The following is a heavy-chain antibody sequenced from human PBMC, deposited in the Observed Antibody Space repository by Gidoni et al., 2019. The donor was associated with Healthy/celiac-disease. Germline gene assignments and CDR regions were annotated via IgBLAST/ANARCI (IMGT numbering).Heavy chain of an antibody. D-gene: IGHD3-10*01. Sequence: QVQLQESGPGLVKPSQTLSLTCTVSGGSISSGGYYWSWLRQHPGKGLEWIGYIYYSGSTYYNPSLKSRVTISVDTSKNQFSLKLSSVTAADTAVYYCASSNRYGSGSYEDYWGQGTLVTVSS. J-gene: IGHJ4*02. CDR3: ASSNRYGSGSYEDY. CDR2: IYYSGST. CDR1: GGSISSGGYY. V-gene: IGHV4-31*03.